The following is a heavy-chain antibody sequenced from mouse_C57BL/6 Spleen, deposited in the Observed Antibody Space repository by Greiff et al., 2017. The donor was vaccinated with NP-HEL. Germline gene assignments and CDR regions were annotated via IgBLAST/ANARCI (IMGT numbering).Heavy chain of an antibody. CDR1: GYTFTSYW. CDR2: INPSSGYT. D-gene: IGHD2-3*01. Sequence: QVQLQQSGAELAKPGASVKLSCKASGYTFTSYWMHWVKQRPGQGLEWIGYINPSSGYTKYNQKFKDKATLTADKSSSTAYMQLSSLTYEDSAVYYCARYYDGYYWYFDVWGTGTTVTVSS. J-gene: IGHJ1*03. CDR3: ARYYDGYYWYFDV. V-gene: IGHV1-7*01.